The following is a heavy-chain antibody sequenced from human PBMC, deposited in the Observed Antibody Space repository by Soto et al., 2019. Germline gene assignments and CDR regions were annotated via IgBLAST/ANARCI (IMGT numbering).Heavy chain of an antibody. V-gene: IGHV4-34*09. Sequence: LSLTCAVYGGPFSGYYLSWICQHPRKWLEWIGEINSRGSTNYNPSLKSRSGISMDSSTSQVSLKLTSVTAADTAGYFCARILMNYYRLEYRGQGALVT. CDR2: INSRGST. D-gene: IGHD3-10*01. CDR3: ARILMNYYRLEY. CDR1: GGPFSGYY. J-gene: IGHJ4*02.